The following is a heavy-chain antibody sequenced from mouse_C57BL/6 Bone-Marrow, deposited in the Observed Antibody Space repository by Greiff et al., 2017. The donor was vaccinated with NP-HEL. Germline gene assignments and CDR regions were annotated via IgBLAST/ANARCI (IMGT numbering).Heavy chain of an antibody. J-gene: IGHJ4*01. CDR1: GYAFTNYL. D-gene: IGHD1-1*01. CDR2: INPGSGGT. V-gene: IGHV1-54*01. CDR3: AITTVVAPYYYAMDY. Sequence: QVQLKESGAELVRPGTSVKVSCKASGYAFTNYLIEWVKQRPGQGLEWIGVINPGSGGTNYNEKFKGKATMTADKSSSTAYMQLSSLTSEDSAVYFCAITTVVAPYYYAMDYWGQGTSVTVSS.